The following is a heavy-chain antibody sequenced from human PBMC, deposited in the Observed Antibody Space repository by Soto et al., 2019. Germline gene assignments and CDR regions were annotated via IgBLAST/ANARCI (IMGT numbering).Heavy chain of an antibody. J-gene: IGHJ5*02. CDR3: ARDVNRWELRGFFDP. CDR2: IYYTGNT. D-gene: IGHD1-7*01. V-gene: IGHV4-59*01. CDR1: GGSIVDYY. Sequence: SETLSLTCSVSGGSIVDYYWSWIRQHPGKGLEWIGFIYYTGNTRYNPSLGSRVTISLDTSKNQFSLKLTSATAADTAFYYCARDVNRWELRGFFDPWGRGALVTVSS.